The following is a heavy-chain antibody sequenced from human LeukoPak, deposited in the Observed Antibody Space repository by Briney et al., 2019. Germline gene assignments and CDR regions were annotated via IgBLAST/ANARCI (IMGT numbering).Heavy chain of an antibody. CDR2: ISSSSSYI. V-gene: IGHV3-21*01. CDR1: GFIFSSYW. Sequence: PGGSLRLSCAASGFIFSSYWMHWVRQAPGKGLEWVSSISSSSSYIYYADSVKGRFTISRDNAKNSLYLQMNSLRAEDTAVYYCARVGDYGDYGFDYWGQGTLVTVSS. CDR3: ARVGDYGDYGFDY. J-gene: IGHJ4*02. D-gene: IGHD4-17*01.